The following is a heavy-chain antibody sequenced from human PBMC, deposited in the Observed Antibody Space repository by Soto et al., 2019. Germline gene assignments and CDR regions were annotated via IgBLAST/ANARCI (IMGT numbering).Heavy chain of an antibody. CDR1: GFTFSDSW. CDR3: VRGGSNYAS. V-gene: IGHV3-7*01. CDR2: IKPDESEK. Sequence: EVQLVESGGGLVQPGGSLRLSCTASGFTFSDSWMTWVRQAPGKGLEWVARIKPDESEKKYADSAKGRFSISRDNAKNSMYLQMDSQRGEDTAVYYCVRGGSNYASWGQGTLVTVSS. J-gene: IGHJ5*02. D-gene: IGHD4-4*01.